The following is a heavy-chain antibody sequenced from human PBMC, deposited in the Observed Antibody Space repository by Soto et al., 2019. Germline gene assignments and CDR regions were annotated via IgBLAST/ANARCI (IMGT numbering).Heavy chain of an antibody. D-gene: IGHD3-16*01. Sequence: PGGSLRLSCAASGFTFSSYAMSWVRQAPGKGLEWVSAISGSGGSTYYADSVKGRFTISRDNSKNTLYLQMNSLRAEDTAVYYCAKDLRRLRFPHHYYYYGMDVWGQGTTVTVSS. CDR1: GFTFSSYA. J-gene: IGHJ6*02. CDR3: AKDLRRLRFPHHYYYYGMDV. V-gene: IGHV3-23*01. CDR2: ISGSGGST.